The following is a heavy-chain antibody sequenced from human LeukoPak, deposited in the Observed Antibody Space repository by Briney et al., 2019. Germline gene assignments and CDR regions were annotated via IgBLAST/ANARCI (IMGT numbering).Heavy chain of an antibody. Sequence: GGSLRLSCAASEFTFNSYVMHWVRQAPGKGLEWVAVIWYDGSNKYYADSVKGRFTISRDNSKNTLYLQMNSLRAEDTAVYYCAREGTATLYYGMDVWGKGTTVTVSS. D-gene: IGHD2-15*01. J-gene: IGHJ6*04. V-gene: IGHV3-33*08. CDR1: EFTFNSYV. CDR3: AREGTATLYYGMDV. CDR2: IWYDGSNK.